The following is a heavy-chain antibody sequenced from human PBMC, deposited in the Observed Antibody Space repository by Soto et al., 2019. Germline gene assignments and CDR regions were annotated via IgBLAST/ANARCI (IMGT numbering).Heavy chain of an antibody. CDR1: GGSIISSY. V-gene: IGHV4-59*08. CDR3: ARGWWEREGYVMDV. D-gene: IGHD1-26*01. Sequence: QVQLREPGPGLVKPSKTLSLTCTVPGGSIISSYWTWNRQPPGKELQNIGYIYYSEGTTYNPSLKSRGTIADDTSTNQFSLTLSSVTAADTAVYYCARGWWEREGYVMDVWGQGTTVIVSS. CDR2: IYYSEGT. J-gene: IGHJ6*02.